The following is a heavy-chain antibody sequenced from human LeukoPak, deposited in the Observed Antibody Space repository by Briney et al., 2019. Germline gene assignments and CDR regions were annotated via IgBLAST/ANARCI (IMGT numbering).Heavy chain of an antibody. J-gene: IGHJ5*02. V-gene: IGHV1-18*01. D-gene: IGHD1-20*01. CDR3: ARLITGNAEALVGWFEP. Sequence: ASVKVSCKGSGYTFTSYGISWVRQAPGQGLEWMGWISAYNGNTNYAQKLHGRVTLTTDTSKSTAYMELRSLRSDDTAVYYCARLITGNAEALVGWFEPWGQGTLVTVSS. CDR2: ISAYNGNT. CDR1: GYTFTSYG.